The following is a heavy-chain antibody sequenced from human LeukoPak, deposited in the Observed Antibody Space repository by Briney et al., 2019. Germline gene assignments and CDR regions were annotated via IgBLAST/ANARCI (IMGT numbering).Heavy chain of an antibody. CDR2: ISWNSGSI. J-gene: IGHJ4*02. Sequence: GGSLRLSCAASGFTFDDYAMHWVRQAPGKGLEWVSGISWNSGSIGYADSVKGRFTISRDNAKNSLYLQMNSLRAEDMALYYCAKAVGSGLLGGATTFFDYWGQGTLVTVSS. D-gene: IGHD1-26*01. CDR3: AKAVGSGLLGGATTFFDY. CDR1: GFTFDDYA. V-gene: IGHV3-9*03.